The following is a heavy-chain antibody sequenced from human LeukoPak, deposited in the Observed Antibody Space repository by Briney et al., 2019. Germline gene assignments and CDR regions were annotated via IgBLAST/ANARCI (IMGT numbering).Heavy chain of an antibody. CDR3: ARAARFLESTGAHAFDL. D-gene: IGHD2-8*02. V-gene: IGHV3-13*01. Sequence: PGGSLRLSCAASGFSFRTYDMHWVRQGTGKGLEWVSGIGVRGDTHYPGSVKGRFTISRENAENSLYLQMNSLRVGDTAVYYCARAARFLESTGAHAFDLWAKGQWSPSLQ. J-gene: IGHJ3*01. CDR1: GFSFRTYD. CDR2: IGVRGDT.